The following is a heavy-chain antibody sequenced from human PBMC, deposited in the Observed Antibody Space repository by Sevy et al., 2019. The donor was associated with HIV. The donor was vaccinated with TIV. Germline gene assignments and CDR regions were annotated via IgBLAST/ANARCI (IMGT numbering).Heavy chain of an antibody. Sequence: GGSLRLSCAASGFTFSSYAMSWVRQAPGKGLEWVSAISGSGGSTYYANSVKGRFTISRDNSKNTLYLQMNSLRAEDTAVYYCAKESLDNGIVGQFDYWGQGTLVTVSS. J-gene: IGHJ4*02. V-gene: IGHV3-23*01. CDR1: GFTFSSYA. CDR2: ISGSGGST. D-gene: IGHD3-22*01. CDR3: AKESLDNGIVGQFDY.